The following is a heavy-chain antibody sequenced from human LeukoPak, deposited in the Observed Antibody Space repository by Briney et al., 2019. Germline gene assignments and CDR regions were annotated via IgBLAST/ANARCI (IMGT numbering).Heavy chain of an antibody. Sequence: GGSLRLSCAASGFSLSNYWMNWVRQAPGKGLEWVANIKQDGSEKNYVDSVKGRFSISRDNAKNSLILQMNSLRAEDTAVYYCAKPQYSYGDFDYWGQGTLVTVSS. CDR2: IKQDGSEK. J-gene: IGHJ4*02. CDR3: AKPQYSYGDFDY. D-gene: IGHD5-18*01. V-gene: IGHV3-7*03. CDR1: GFSLSNYW.